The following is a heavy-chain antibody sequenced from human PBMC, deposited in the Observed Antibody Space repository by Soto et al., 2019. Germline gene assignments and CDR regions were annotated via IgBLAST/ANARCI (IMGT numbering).Heavy chain of an antibody. J-gene: IGHJ6*02. Sequence: VQLAQSGAEVKKPGSSVKVSCKASGGTLTTYSISWVRQAPGQRPEWMGRINPMSGIPTCAQRFQGRVTMIADISTSIAYMELISLRSEDTAVYYCARLYCRSPSCYEAYGMDVWGQGTPVTVSS. V-gene: IGHV1-69*02. CDR3: ARLYCRSPSCYEAYGMDV. D-gene: IGHD2-2*01. CDR1: GGTLTTYS. CDR2: INPMSGIP.